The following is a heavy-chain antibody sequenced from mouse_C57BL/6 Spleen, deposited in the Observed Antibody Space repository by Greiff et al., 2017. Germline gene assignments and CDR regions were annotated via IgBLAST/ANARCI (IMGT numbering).Heavy chain of an antibody. D-gene: IGHD1-1*01. CDR1: GFSLTSYG. Sequence: VQLQQSGPGLVQPSQSLSITCTVSGFSLTSYGVHWVRQSPGKGLEWLGVIWRGGSTDYNAAFMSRLSITKDNSKSQVFFKMNSLQADDTAIYYCAPITTVVEDYAMDYWGQGTSVTVSS. V-gene: IGHV2-5*01. CDR3: APITTVVEDYAMDY. J-gene: IGHJ4*01. CDR2: IWRGGST.